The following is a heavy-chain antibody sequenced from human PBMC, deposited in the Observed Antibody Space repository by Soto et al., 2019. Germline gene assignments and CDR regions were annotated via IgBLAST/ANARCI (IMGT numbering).Heavy chain of an antibody. Sequence: GGSLRLSCAASGFTFSSNAMSWVRQAPGKGLGWVSGISSSGGSTYYADSVKGRFTISRDNSKNMLYLQMNNLRAEDTAVYYCEKAQGGSYFDYWGQGTLVTVSS. CDR2: ISSSGGST. J-gene: IGHJ4*02. V-gene: IGHV3-23*01. D-gene: IGHD2-15*01. CDR3: EKAQGGSYFDY. CDR1: GFTFSSNA.